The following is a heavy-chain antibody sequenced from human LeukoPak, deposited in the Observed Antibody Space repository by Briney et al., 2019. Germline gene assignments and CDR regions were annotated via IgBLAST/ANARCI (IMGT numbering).Heavy chain of an antibody. D-gene: IGHD5-18*01. CDR1: GGSISSYY. CDR3: ARGGYSYRYDY. V-gene: IGHV4-59*01. CDR2: IYYTGST. J-gene: IGHJ4*02. Sequence: SETLSLTCTVSGGSISSYYWSWIRQPPGQGLEWIGYIYYTGSTNYNPSLKSRVTMSVDTSKNQFSLKLRSVTAADTAVYYCARGGYSYRYDYWGQGTLVTVSS.